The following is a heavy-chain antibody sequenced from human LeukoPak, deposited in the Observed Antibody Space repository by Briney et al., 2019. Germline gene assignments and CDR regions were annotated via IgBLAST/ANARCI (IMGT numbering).Heavy chain of an antibody. CDR2: INSISTYI. Sequence: PGGSLTLSRPPAAFIVTSDSLVWVRHAPGKGQEWVSSINSISTYIYNADPVKDRFTISRDNAKNSMYLQMNGLRGEATAVYSCGRIVGDSPCGMDGWGKGTTVTASS. J-gene: IGHJ6*04. CDR1: AFIVTSDS. CDR3: GRIVGDSPCGMDG. V-gene: IGHV3-21*01. D-gene: IGHD4-17*01.